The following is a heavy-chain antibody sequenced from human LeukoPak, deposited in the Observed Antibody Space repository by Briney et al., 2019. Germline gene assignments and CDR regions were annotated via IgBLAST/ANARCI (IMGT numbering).Heavy chain of an antibody. CDR1: GLTFSSYN. CDR3: AAASAFSSSWRS. Sequence: GGSLRLSCAASGLTFSSYNMNWVRQAPGKGPEWVAYITASDTTKYYADSVKGRFTISRDNAKKSLFLQMNSLGAEDTAVYYCAAASAFSSSWRSWGQGTVVSVSS. D-gene: IGHD6-13*01. J-gene: IGHJ5*02. CDR2: ITASDTTK. V-gene: IGHV3-48*01.